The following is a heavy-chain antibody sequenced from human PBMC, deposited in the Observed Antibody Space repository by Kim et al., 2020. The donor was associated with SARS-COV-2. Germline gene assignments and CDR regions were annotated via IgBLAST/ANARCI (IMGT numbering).Heavy chain of an antibody. CDR3: ARGRTAPRVLGYYYYGMDV. D-gene: IGHD2-8*01. CDR2: INHSGST. J-gene: IGHJ6*02. V-gene: IGHV4-34*01. CDR1: GGSFSGYY. Sequence: SETLSLTCAVYGGSFSGYYWSWIRQPPGKGLEWIGEINHSGSTNYNPSLKSRVTISVDTSKNQFSLKLSSVTAADTAVYYCARGRTAPRVLGYYYYGMDVWGQGTTVTVSS.